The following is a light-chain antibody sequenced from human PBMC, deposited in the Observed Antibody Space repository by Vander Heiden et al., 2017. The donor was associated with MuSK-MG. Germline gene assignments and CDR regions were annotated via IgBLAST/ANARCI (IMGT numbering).Light chain of an antibody. CDR2: LGS. V-gene: IGKV2-28*01. J-gene: IGKJ2*01. CDR3: MQARQTLYT. Sequence: DIVMTQSRLSLPVTPGEPASISCRSSQSLLHSNGYNYLDWYLQKPGQSPQLLIYLGSNRASGVPDRFSGSGSGTDFTLKISRVEAEDVGVYYCMQARQTLYTFGQGTKLEIK. CDR1: QSLLHSNGYNY.